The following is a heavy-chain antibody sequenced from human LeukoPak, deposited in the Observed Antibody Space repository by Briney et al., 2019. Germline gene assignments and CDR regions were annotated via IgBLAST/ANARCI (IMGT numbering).Heavy chain of an antibody. CDR2: ISYDGSNK. V-gene: IGHV3-30-3*01. Sequence: GGSLRLSCAASGFTFSSYAMHWVRQAPGKGLEWVAVISYDGSNKYYADSVKGRFTISRDNSKNTLYLQMNSLRAEDTAVYYCARRYCSGGSCYSGLDYWGQGTLVTVSS. CDR3: ARRYCSGGSCYSGLDY. J-gene: IGHJ4*02. CDR1: GFTFSSYA. D-gene: IGHD2-15*01.